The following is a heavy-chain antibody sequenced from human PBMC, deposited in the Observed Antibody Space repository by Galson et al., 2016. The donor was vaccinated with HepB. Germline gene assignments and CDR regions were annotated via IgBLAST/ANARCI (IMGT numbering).Heavy chain of an antibody. J-gene: IGHJ4*02. Sequence: SLRLSCAASGFTFSDYYMSWIRQAPGKGLEWVPYISSSGSTMFYADSVKGRFTISRDNARNSLFLQMNSLRADDTAVYYCARAVGYSGYDYVDYWGQGTLVTVSS. D-gene: IGHD5-12*01. CDR3: ARAVGYSGYDYVDY. V-gene: IGHV3-11*04. CDR2: ISSSGSTM. CDR1: GFTFSDYY.